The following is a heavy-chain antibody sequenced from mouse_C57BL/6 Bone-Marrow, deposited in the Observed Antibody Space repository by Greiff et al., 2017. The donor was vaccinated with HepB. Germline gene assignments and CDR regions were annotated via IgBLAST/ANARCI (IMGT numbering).Heavy chain of an antibody. D-gene: IGHD1-1*01. CDR2: IYPGDGDT. CDR1: GYAFSSYW. J-gene: IGHJ4*01. Sequence: QVQLQQSGAELVKPGASVKISCKASGYAFSSYWMNWVKQRPGKGLEWIGQIYPGDGDTNYNGKFKGKATLTADKSSSTAYMQLSSLTSEDSAVYYCATLITTVDYYAMDYWGQGTSVTVSS. CDR3: ATLITTVDYYAMDY. V-gene: IGHV1-80*01.